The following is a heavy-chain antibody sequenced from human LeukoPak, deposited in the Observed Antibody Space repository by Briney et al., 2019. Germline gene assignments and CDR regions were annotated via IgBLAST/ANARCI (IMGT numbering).Heavy chain of an antibody. CDR1: GYSFTGYY. Sequence: ASVKVSCKASGYSFTGYYIHWVRQAPGQGLAWMGWINPYSGDTTYAQKFQGRLTLTRDTSISTAYMEGSRLKSDDTDVYYCARVGINDFWSGYANDAFDIWGQGTMVTVSS. J-gene: IGHJ3*02. D-gene: IGHD3-3*01. V-gene: IGHV1-2*02. CDR2: INPYSGDT. CDR3: ARVGINDFWSGYANDAFDI.